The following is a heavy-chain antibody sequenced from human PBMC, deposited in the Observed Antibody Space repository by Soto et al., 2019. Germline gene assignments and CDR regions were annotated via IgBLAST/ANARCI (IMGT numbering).Heavy chain of an antibody. CDR1: GGSISSYY. Sequence: SATLSLTCTVSGGSISSYYWSWIRQPPGKGLEWIGYIYYSGSTNYNPYLKSRVTISVDTSKNQFSLKLSSVTAADTAVYYCARAYGGYADYWGQGALVTVSS. D-gene: IGHD5-12*01. J-gene: IGHJ4*02. V-gene: IGHV4-59*01. CDR2: IYYSGST. CDR3: ARAYGGYADY.